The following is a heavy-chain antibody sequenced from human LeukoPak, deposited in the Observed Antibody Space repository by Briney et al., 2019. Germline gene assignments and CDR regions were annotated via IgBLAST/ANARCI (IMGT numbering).Heavy chain of an antibody. D-gene: IGHD6-19*01. CDR2: IYYSGST. CDR1: GGSISSYY. J-gene: IGHJ4*02. Sequence: SETLSLTCTVSGGSISSYYWSWIRQPPGKGLEWIGYIYYSGSTNYNPSLKSRVTISVDTSKNQFSLKLSSVTAADTAVYYCARGRYSSLFFDYWGQGTLVTVSS. CDR3: ARGRYSSLFFDY. V-gene: IGHV4-59*01.